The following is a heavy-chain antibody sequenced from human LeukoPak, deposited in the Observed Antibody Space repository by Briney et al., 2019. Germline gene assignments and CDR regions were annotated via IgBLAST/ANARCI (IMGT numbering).Heavy chain of an antibody. CDR3: ATMGASYYGSRTYYFGY. CDR2: INTNTGNP. V-gene: IGHV7-4-1*02. Sequence: GASVKVSCKTSGYSFSSYAMNWLRQAPGQGLEWMGWINTNTGNPTYAQGFTGRFLFSLDTSVSTASLQISSLKAEDTAVYYCATMGASYYGSRTYYFGYWGQGTLVTVSS. CDR1: GYSFSSYA. J-gene: IGHJ4*02. D-gene: IGHD3-10*01.